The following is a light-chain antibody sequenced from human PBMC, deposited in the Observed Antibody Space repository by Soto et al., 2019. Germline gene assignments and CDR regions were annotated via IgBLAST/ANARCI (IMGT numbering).Light chain of an antibody. J-gene: IGLJ2*01. Sequence: QSVLTQPPSVSGAPGQRVTISCTGSRSNIGAGYDVPWYQQLPGTAPKLLIYGNSNRPSGVPDRFSDSKSGTSASLAITRLQAEDEADYYCESYDSSLSGYVVFGGGTKLTVL. CDR1: RSNIGAGYD. CDR3: ESYDSSLSGYVV. V-gene: IGLV1-40*01. CDR2: GNS.